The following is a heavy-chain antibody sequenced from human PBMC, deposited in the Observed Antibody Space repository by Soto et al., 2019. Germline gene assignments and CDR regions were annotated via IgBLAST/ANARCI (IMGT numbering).Heavy chain of an antibody. CDR2: IYSGGST. Sequence: GGSLRLSCAASGFTVSSNYMSWVRQAPGKGLEWVSVIYSGGSTYYADSVKGRFTISRDNSKNTLYLQMNSLRAEDTAVYYCARAVLYYYDSSGYYFDYWGQGTLVTVSS. CDR1: GFTVSSNY. CDR3: ARAVLYYYDSSGYYFDY. V-gene: IGHV3-53*01. J-gene: IGHJ4*02. D-gene: IGHD3-22*01.